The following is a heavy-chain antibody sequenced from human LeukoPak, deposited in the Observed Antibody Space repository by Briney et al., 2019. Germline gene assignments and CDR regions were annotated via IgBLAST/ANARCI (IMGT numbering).Heavy chain of an antibody. CDR1: GFTFSSYG. CDR3: AKPWIQLRTPFDY. J-gene: IGHJ4*02. Sequence: GGSLRLSCAASGFTFSSYGMHWVRQAPGKGLEWVAVIWYDGSNKYYADSVKGRFTISRDNSKNTLYLQMNSLRAEDTAVYYCAKPWIQLRTPFDYWGQGTLVTVSS. CDR2: IWYDGSNK. D-gene: IGHD5-18*01. V-gene: IGHV3-33*06.